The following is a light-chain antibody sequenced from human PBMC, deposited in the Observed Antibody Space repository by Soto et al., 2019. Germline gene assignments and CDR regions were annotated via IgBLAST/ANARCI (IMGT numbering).Light chain of an antibody. Sequence: EIVLTQSPGTLSLSPGERATLSCRASETINNNYLAWYQHKPGQAPRLLIHGASNRPAGIPDRFSGSGSVTDFTLTISRLEPEDFAVYHCQQYGTSPRTFGQGTRLEIK. CDR1: ETINNNY. CDR3: QQYGTSPRT. V-gene: IGKV3-20*01. CDR2: GAS. J-gene: IGKJ2*01.